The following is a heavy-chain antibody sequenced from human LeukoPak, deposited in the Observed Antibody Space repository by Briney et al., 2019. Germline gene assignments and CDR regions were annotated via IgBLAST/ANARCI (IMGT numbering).Heavy chain of an antibody. CDR3: ARRNGPPDY. V-gene: IGHV4-39*01. CDR2: IYYSGST. Sequence: SETLSLTCTVSGGSISSSSYYWGWIRQPPGKGLEWIGSIYYSGSTYYNPSLKSRVTISVDTSKNQFSLKLSSVTAADTAVYYCARRNGPPDYWGQGTLVTVSS. J-gene: IGHJ4*02. D-gene: IGHD1-1*01. CDR1: GGSISSSSYY.